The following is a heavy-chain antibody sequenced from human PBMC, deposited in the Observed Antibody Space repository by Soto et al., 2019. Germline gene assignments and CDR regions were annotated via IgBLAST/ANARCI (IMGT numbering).Heavy chain of an antibody. V-gene: IGHV3-23*01. Sequence: PGGSLRLSCAASGFTFSSYAMSWVRQAPGKGLEWVSAISGSGGSTYYADSVKGRFTISRDNSKNTLYLQMNSLRAEDTAVYYCAKVPLYVFWSGYPSWVTDNYYGMDVWGQGTTVTVSS. CDR3: AKVPLYVFWSGYPSWVTDNYYGMDV. CDR2: ISGSGGST. D-gene: IGHD3-3*01. J-gene: IGHJ6*02. CDR1: GFTFSSYA.